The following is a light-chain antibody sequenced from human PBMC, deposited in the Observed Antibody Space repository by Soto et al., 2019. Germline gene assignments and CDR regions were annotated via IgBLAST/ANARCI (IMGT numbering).Light chain of an antibody. V-gene: IGLV1-51*01. CDR2: DNN. CDR3: GTWDSSLSVVV. CDR1: SSNTGNNY. J-gene: IGLJ2*01. Sequence: QSVLTQPPSVSAAPGQKVTISCSGSSSNTGNNYVSWYQQLPGTAPKLLIYDNNKRPSGIPDRFSGSKSGTSATLGMTGLQTGDEADYYCGTWDSSLSVVVVGGGTKLTVL.